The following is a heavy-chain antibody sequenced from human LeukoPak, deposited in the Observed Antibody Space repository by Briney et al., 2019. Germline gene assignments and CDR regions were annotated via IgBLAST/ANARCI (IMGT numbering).Heavy chain of an antibody. V-gene: IGHV3-7*03. J-gene: IGHJ4*02. CDR1: GFTFSTYS. D-gene: IGHD3-22*01. Sequence: GGSLRLSCAASGFTFSTYSMNWVRQAPGKGLEWVANIKQDGSKKNYVDSVKGRFTISRDNAKNSLYLQMNSLRAEDTAVYYCATPLDYYDSSGYHQGGDWGQGTLVTVSS. CDR2: IKQDGSKK. CDR3: ATPLDYYDSSGYHQGGD.